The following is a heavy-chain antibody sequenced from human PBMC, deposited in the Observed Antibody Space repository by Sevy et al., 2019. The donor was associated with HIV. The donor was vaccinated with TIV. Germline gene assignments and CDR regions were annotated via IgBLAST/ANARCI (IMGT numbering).Heavy chain of an antibody. CDR1: GFTFSVYS. V-gene: IGHV3-21*01. Sequence: GGSLRLSCAASGFTFSVYSMNWVRQAPGKGLEWVSSISSSFYINYADSVKGRFTISRDNAKNSLYLQMNSLRADDTAVYYCVQEIGAKNRVWGQGTTVTVSS. CDR2: ISSSFYI. D-gene: IGHD3-22*01. J-gene: IGHJ6*02. CDR3: VQEIGAKNRV.